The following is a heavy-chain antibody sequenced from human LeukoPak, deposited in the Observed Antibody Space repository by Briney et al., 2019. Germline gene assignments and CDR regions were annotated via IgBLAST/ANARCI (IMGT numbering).Heavy chain of an antibody. CDR1: GFTFNSYA. CDR3: AKRPRIAAAGDGSWFDP. V-gene: IGHV3-23*01. Sequence: GGSLRLSCAASGFTFNSYAMSWVRQAPGKGLEWVSAISGTGGSTYYADSVKGRFTISRDNSKNMLYLQMNSLRAEDTAVYYCAKRPRIAAAGDGSWFDPWGQGTLVTVSS. CDR2: ISGTGGST. J-gene: IGHJ5*02. D-gene: IGHD6-13*01.